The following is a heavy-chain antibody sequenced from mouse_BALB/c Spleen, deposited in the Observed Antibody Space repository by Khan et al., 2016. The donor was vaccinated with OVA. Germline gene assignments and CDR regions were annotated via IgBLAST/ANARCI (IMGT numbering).Heavy chain of an antibody. Sequence: QVQLQQSGTEVVRPGASVKMSCRASGYTFTSNWMHWVKQRPGQGLEWVGMIDPSNSETRLNQKFKDKATLNVDRSSNTAYMQLSSLTSEDSAVYYCARSPLRTTVRAMDYWGQGTPVTVAS. D-gene: IGHD1-1*01. J-gene: IGHJ4*01. CDR1: GYTFTSNW. CDR2: IDPSNSET. CDR3: ARSPLRTTVRAMDY. V-gene: IGHV1S127*01.